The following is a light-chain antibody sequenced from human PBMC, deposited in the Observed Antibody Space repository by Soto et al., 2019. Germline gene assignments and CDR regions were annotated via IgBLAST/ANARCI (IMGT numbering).Light chain of an antibody. CDR1: ETILYGSNNKNY. Sequence: IVMTQSPDSLGVSLGERATINCKSNETILYGSNNKNYLSWYQQKPGQPPNLLIYWASTRKYGAPERFSGSGSGTDFTLSISNLQAEDVAVYYCHQYYSPPFAFGPGTKVHL. CDR3: HQYYSPPFA. V-gene: IGKV4-1*01. J-gene: IGKJ3*01. CDR2: WAS.